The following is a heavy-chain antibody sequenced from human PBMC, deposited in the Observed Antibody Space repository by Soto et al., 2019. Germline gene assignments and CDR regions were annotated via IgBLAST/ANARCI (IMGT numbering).Heavy chain of an antibody. D-gene: IGHD3-10*01. CDR3: ARRGRYKTMTMVPAFDF. J-gene: IGHJ5*01. CDR1: GGSLSVYS. CDR2: IDHSGST. Sequence: QVQLQQWGAGLLKPSETLSLTCAVYGGSLSVYSWSRIRQPPGKGLEWIGDIDHSGSTNYNPSLKSRLIISVDTSKRHFYLNLTSVTAADTALYYCARRGRYKTMTMVPAFDFWGQGTLVSVSS. V-gene: IGHV4-34*02.